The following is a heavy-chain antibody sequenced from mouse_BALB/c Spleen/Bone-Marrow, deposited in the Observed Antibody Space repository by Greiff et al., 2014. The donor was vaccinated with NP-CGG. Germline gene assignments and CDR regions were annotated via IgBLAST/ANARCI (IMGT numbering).Heavy chain of an antibody. Sequence: EVQRVESGGGLVKPGGSLKLSCAASRFAFSSYDMSWVRQTPEKRLEWVAYISSGGGSTYYPDTVKGRFTISRDNAKNTLYLQMSILKSEDTAMYYCARHRQLTTANWGQGTLVTVSA. CDR2: ISSGGGST. V-gene: IGHV5-12-1*01. J-gene: IGHJ3*01. CDR1: RFAFSSYD. CDR3: ARHRQLTTAN. D-gene: IGHD1-1*01.